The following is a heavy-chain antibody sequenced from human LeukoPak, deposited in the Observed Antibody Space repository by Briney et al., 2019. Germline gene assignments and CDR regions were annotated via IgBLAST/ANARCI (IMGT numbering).Heavy chain of an antibody. CDR1: GGSISSGGYY. J-gene: IGHJ5*02. V-gene: IGHV4-31*03. CDR3: ARVPRYYYDSSGHEQNWFDP. CDR2: IYYSGST. Sequence: SQTLSLTCTVSGGSISSGGYYWSWIRQHTGKGLEWIGYIYYSGSTYYNPSLKSRVTISVDTSKNQFSLKLSSVTAADTAVYYCARVPRYYYDSSGHEQNWFDPWGQGTLVTVSS. D-gene: IGHD3-22*01.